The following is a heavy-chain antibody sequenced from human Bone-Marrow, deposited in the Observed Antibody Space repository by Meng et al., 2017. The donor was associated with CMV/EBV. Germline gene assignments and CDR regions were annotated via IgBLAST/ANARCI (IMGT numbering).Heavy chain of an antibody. V-gene: IGHV4-39*07. Sequence: SETLSLTCTVSGGSVSSGSYYWGWIRQPPGKGLEWIGSIYYSGSTYYNPSLKSRVTISVDTSKNQFSLKLRSVTAADTAVYYCARDHMEGYNQMYYFDYWGQGTLVTVSS. D-gene: IGHD5-24*01. J-gene: IGHJ4*02. CDR2: IYYSGST. CDR3: ARDHMEGYNQMYYFDY. CDR1: GGSVSSGSYY.